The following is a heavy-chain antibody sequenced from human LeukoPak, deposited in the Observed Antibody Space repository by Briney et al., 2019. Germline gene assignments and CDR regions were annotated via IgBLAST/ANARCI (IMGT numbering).Heavy chain of an antibody. D-gene: IGHD2-21*01. J-gene: IGHJ6*03. CDR3: AKDIAPAVFYYMDV. V-gene: IGHV3-9*01. CDR1: GFRFDGYA. Sequence: GGSLRLSCAASGFRFDGYAMHWVRQAPGKGLEWVSGVSWNSGTIDYADSVKGRFTISRDDAKNSLYLQMDSLRAEDTALYYCAKDIAPAVFYYMDVWGKGTTVIVSS. CDR2: VSWNSGTI.